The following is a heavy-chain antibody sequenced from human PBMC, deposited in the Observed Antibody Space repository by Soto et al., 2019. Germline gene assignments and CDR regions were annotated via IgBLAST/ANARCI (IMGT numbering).Heavy chain of an antibody. D-gene: IGHD4-4*01. CDR3: ASATGGHYYYGMDV. V-gene: IGHV1-18*01. CDR2: ISAYNGNT. Sequence: ASVKVSCKASGYTFTSYGISWVRQAPGQGLEWMGWISAYNGNTNYAQKLQGRVTMTTDTSTSTAYMELRSLRSDDTAVYYWASATGGHYYYGMDVWGQGTTVTVSS. J-gene: IGHJ6*02. CDR1: GYTFTSYG.